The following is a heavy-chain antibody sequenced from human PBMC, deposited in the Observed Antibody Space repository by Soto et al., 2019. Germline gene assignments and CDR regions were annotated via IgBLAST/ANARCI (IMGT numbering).Heavy chain of an antibody. CDR2: MYYSGST. D-gene: IGHD3-9*01. Sequence: QVQLQESGPGLVKPSQTLSLTCTVSGGSISSGGYYWSWIRQHPGKGLEWIGYMYYSGSTYYNPSLKSRVTISVDTSKNQFSLKLSSVTAADTAVYYCARDSANYDILTGYYRDWYFDLWGRGTLVTVSS. J-gene: IGHJ2*01. CDR3: ARDSANYDILTGYYRDWYFDL. V-gene: IGHV4-31*03. CDR1: GGSISSGGYY.